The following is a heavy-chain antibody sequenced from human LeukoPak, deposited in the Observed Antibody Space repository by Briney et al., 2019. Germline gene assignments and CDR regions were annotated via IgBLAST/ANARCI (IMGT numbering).Heavy chain of an antibody. V-gene: IGHV4-34*01. CDR2: INHSGST. CDR1: GGSFSGYY. J-gene: IGHJ2*01. Sequence: SETLPLTCTVYGGSFSGYYWSWVRQPPGKGLEWIGEINHSGSTNYNPSLKSRVTISVDTSKNQFSLKLSSVTAADTAVYYCARGRGIQLWFSPGHFDLWGRGTLVTVSS. D-gene: IGHD5-18*01. CDR3: ARGRGIQLWFSPGHFDL.